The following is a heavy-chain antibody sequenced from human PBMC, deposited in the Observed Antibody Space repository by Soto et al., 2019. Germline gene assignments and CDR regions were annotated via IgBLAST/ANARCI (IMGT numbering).Heavy chain of an antibody. J-gene: IGHJ4*02. CDR2: ISENGDRQ. CDR3: ARRLATTVSALGY. V-gene: IGHV3-30-3*01. Sequence: TPGKGLEWVAVISENGDRQYSTESVRGRFLISRDSSKNTVYLQMNSLRPEDTGVYFCARRLATTVSALGYWGQGALVTVSS. D-gene: IGHD4-17*01.